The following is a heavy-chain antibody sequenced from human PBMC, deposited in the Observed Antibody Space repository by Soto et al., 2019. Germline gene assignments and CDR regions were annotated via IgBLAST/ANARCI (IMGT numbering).Heavy chain of an antibody. CDR1: GDSVTSNVM. J-gene: IGHJ4*02. V-gene: IGHV4-4*02. CDR3: ARDAAGPGESDRFDY. CDR2: AYHNGLT. Sequence: PSETLTLSCAVSGDSVTSNVMRCWVRQPAGKGLEWIGEAYHNGLTDYTHSLKSRVSMSIDKSKNAFSLQLSSLTAADTAIYYWARDAAGPGESDRFDYWGQGTLVTVSS. D-gene: IGHD2-15*01.